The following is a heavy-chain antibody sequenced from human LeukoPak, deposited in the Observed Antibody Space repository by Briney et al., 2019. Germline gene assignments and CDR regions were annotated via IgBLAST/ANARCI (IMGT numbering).Heavy chain of an antibody. J-gene: IGHJ4*02. CDR2: IKQDGSEK. CDR3: ARVLLGGIWYFDY. D-gene: IGHD3-16*01. CDR1: GFTFSSYW. V-gene: IGHV3-7*01. Sequence: PGGSLRLSCAASGFTFSSYWMSWVRQAPGKGLEWVANIKQDGSEKYYVDSVKGRFTISRDNAKNSLYLQMNSLRAEDTAVYYCARVLLGGIWYFDYWGQGTLVTVSS.